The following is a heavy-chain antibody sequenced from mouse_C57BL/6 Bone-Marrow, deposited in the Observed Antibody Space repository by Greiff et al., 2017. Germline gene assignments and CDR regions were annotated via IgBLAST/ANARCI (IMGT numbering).Heavy chain of an antibody. CDR2: IYPNSGST. CDR3: ARVYGSSPSRYFDV. V-gene: IGHV1-64*01. Sequence: VQLQQPGAELVKPGASVKLSCKASGYTFTSYWMHWVKQRPGQGLEWIGMIYPNSGSTNYNEKFKSKATLNVYKSSSTAFMQLSSLNSEDSAVYYCARVYGSSPSRYFDVWGTGTTVTVSS. CDR1: GYTFTSYW. D-gene: IGHD1-1*01. J-gene: IGHJ1*03.